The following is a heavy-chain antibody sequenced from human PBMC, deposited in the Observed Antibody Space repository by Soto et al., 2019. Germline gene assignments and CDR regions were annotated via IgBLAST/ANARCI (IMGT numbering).Heavy chain of an antibody. CDR1: GFTVSSNY. CDR2: IYSGGST. J-gene: IGHJ6*02. D-gene: IGHD1-1*01. Sequence: GGSLRLSCAASGFTVSSNYMSWVRQAPGKGLEWVSVIYSGGSTYYADSVKGRFTISRDNSKNTLYLQMNSLRAEDTAVYYCASGDWNYYYYGMDVWGQGTTVTVS. CDR3: ASGDWNYYYYGMDV. V-gene: IGHV3-53*01.